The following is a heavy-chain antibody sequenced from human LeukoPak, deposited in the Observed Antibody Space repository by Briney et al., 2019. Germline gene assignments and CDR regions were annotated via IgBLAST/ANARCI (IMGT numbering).Heavy chain of an antibody. CDR3: ARSLTTLTYEGY. Sequence: PGGSLRLSCAASGFTFSSYAMSWVRQAPGKGLEWVSAISGSGGSTYYADSVKGRFTISRDNSKNTLYLQMNSLRAEDTAIYYCARSLTTLTYEGYWGQGTLVTVSS. CDR2: ISGSGGST. CDR1: GFTFSSYA. J-gene: IGHJ4*02. V-gene: IGHV3-23*01. D-gene: IGHD1-1*01.